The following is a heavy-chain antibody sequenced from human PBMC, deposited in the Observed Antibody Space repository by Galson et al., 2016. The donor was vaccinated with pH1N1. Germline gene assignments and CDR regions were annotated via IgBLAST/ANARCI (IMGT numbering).Heavy chain of an antibody. D-gene: IGHD4-23*01. Sequence: SLRLSCAASGFTFSEYWMHWVRQAPGKGLEWVAVVSYDGNNQYYADSVKGRFTISRDNSKNTLYLQMDSLTADDTAVYYCARARVDYGGINSFTMDVWGQGTTVIVSS. CDR2: VSYDGNNQ. CDR1: GFTFSEYW. V-gene: IGHV3-30*03. CDR3: ARARVDYGGINSFTMDV. J-gene: IGHJ6*02.